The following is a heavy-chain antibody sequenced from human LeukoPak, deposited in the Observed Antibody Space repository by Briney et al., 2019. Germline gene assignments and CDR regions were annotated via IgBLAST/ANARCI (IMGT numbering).Heavy chain of an antibody. V-gene: IGHV4-59*12. CDR3: AREVRGSSGWYGKYYFDY. CDR2: IYYSGST. CDR1: GGSISSYY. D-gene: IGHD6-19*01. J-gene: IGHJ4*02. Sequence: PSETLSLTCTVSGGSISSYYWSWIRQPPGKGLEWIGYIYYSGSTNYNPSLKSRVTISVDTSKNQFSLKLSSVTAADTAVYYCAREVRGSSGWYGKYYFDYWGQGTLVTVSS.